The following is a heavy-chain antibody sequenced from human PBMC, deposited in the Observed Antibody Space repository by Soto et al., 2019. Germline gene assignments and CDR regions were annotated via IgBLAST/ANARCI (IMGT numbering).Heavy chain of an antibody. Sequence: PSETLSLTCTVSGGSISSYYWSWIRQPPGKGLEWIRYIYYSGSTNYNPSLKSRVTITVDTSKNQFYKKMSSVTAADTVVYYCARDLGYSYGYYFDYWGQGTLVTVSS. J-gene: IGHJ4*02. CDR1: GGSISSYY. D-gene: IGHD5-18*01. V-gene: IGHV4-59*12. CDR2: IYYSGST. CDR3: ARDLGYSYGYYFDY.